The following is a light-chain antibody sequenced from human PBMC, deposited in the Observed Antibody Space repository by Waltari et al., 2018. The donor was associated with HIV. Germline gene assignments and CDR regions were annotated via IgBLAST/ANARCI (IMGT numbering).Light chain of an antibody. J-gene: IGLJ3*02. V-gene: IGLV6-57*01. CDR2: EDN. CDR1: SGSVAANF. CDR3: QSYDSDSLV. Sequence: NFMLTQPHSVSASPGETVTISCTHSSGSVAANFVQWFQQRPGSSPTTVIYEDNERPSVVPDRFSGSIDSSSSSASFTAFLTISGLKTEDEAVYYCQSYDSDSLVFGGGTRLTVL.